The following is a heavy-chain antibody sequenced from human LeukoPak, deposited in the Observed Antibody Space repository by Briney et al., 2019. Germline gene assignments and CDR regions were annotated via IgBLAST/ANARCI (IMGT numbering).Heavy chain of an antibody. CDR1: GFTFNSYA. D-gene: IGHD6-13*01. J-gene: IGHJ4*02. Sequence: GGSLRLSCAASGFTFNSYAMNWVRQAPGKGLEWVSGISGSGVSTSYADSVKGRFTISRDNSNDTLYLQMSGLRADDTAVYYCARDQHSSSWYVVDYWGQGTLVTVSS. CDR3: ARDQHSSSWYVVDY. V-gene: IGHV3-23*01. CDR2: ISGSGVST.